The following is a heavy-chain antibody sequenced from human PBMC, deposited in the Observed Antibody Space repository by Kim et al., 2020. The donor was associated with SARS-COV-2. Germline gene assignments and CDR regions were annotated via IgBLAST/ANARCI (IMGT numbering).Heavy chain of an antibody. D-gene: IGHD3-3*01. CDR2: IHNTGSA. J-gene: IGHJ3*02. V-gene: IGHV4-59*02. Sequence: SETLSLTCTVSGGSVSTYYWSWIRQPPGKGLEWMGYIHNTGSAKYNPSHKSRLSMSVDSSKSQFSLKLSSVTAADTAVYYCARLGYAIFGLVTYVAFDIWGPGTMVTVSS. CDR3: ARLGYAIFGLVTYVAFDI. CDR1: GGSVSTYY.